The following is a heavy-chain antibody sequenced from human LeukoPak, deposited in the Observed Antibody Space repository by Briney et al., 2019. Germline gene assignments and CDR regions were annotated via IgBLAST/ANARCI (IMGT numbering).Heavy chain of an antibody. V-gene: IGHV3-21*01. CDR1: GFTFSSYS. D-gene: IGHD6-13*01. Sequence: GGSLRLSCAASGFTFSSYSMKWVRQAPGKGLEWVSSISSSSSYIYYADSVKGRFTISRDNAKNSLYLQMNSLRAEDTAVYYCARDTKEEGIAAAWGQGTLVTVSS. J-gene: IGHJ5*02. CDR3: ARDTKEEGIAAA. CDR2: ISSSSSYI.